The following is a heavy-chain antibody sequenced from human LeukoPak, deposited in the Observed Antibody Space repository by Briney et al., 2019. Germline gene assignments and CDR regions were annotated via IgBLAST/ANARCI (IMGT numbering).Heavy chain of an antibody. Sequence: PGGSLRLSCAASGFTFSSYGMHWVRQAPAKGLEWVAVISYDGSNKYYGDSVKGRFTISRDNSKNTLFLQMNSLRAEDTAVYYCAKGGTYYYDTSSAYDWSDYFHYWGQGTLVTVSS. J-gene: IGHJ4*02. D-gene: IGHD3-22*01. V-gene: IGHV3-30*18. CDR2: ISYDGSNK. CDR1: GFTFSSYG. CDR3: AKGGTYYYDTSSAYDWSDYFHY.